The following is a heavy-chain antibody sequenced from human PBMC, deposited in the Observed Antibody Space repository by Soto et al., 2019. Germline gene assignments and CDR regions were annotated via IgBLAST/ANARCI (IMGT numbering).Heavy chain of an antibody. V-gene: IGHV3-21*01. CDR1: GFTFNSYS. CDR3: ARDPAEGDS. CDR2: VTRGGEYT. Sequence: EVQLVESGGGLVKPGGSLRLSCAASGFTFNSYSMNWVRQAPGKGLQWVASVTRGGEYTFYADSVKGRFTIFRDNAKNSLSLQMNNLLGDDTAVYYCARDPAEGDSWGQGTLVIVSS. J-gene: IGHJ4*02.